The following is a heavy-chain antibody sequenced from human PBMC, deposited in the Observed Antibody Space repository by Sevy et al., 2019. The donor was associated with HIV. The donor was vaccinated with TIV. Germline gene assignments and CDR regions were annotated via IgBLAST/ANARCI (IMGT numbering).Heavy chain of an antibody. D-gene: IGHD1-26*01. CDR2: ISGSGGST. V-gene: IGHV3-23*01. CDR1: GFTFSSYA. CDR3: ASLGATFFFRV. J-gene: IGHJ4*02. Sequence: GGSLTLSCAASGFTFSSYAMSWVRHAPGKGLEWVSAISGSGGSTYYADSVKGRFTISRDNSKNTLYLQMNSLRAEDTAVYYCASLGATFFFRVWGQGTLVTVSS.